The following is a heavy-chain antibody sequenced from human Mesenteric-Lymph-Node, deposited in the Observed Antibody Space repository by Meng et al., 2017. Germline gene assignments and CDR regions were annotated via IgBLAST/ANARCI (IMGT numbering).Heavy chain of an antibody. CDR3: ARGELLWDY. CDR2: MDYSGST. Sequence: LPAPRPGPRTPPQTRSPTSTASGDSTRSGESFWSWIRQPPGKGLEWIGYMDYSGSTFYNPSLKSRVTISVDTSKNQFSLKLSSVTAADTAVYFCARGELLWDYWGQGTLVTVSS. CDR1: GDSTRSGESF. D-gene: IGHD2-2*01. J-gene: IGHJ4*02. V-gene: IGHV4-30-4*01.